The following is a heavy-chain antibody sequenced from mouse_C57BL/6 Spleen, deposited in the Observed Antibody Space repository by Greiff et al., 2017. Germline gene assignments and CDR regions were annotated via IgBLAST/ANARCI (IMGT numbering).Heavy chain of an antibody. CDR2: ISSGGDYI. D-gene: IGHD2-4*01. V-gene: IGHV5-9-1*02. CDR3: TRDVYYDYDGAWFAY. CDR1: GFTFSSSA. Sequence: EVMLVESGEGLVKPGGSLKLSCAASGFTFSSSAMSWVRQTPEKRLEWVAYISSGGDYIYYADAVKGRFTISRDNARNTLYLQMSSLKSEDTAMYYCTRDVYYDYDGAWFAYWGQGTLVTVSA. J-gene: IGHJ3*01.